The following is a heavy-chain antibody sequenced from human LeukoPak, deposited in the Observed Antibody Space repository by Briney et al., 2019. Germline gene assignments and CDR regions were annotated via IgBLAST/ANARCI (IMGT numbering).Heavy chain of an antibody. V-gene: IGHV4-59*01. J-gene: IGHJ3*02. CDR1: GGSISSYY. CDR3: ASIGGVSARSAFDI. Sequence: PSETLSLTCTVSGGSISSYYWSWIRQPPGKGLEWIGYIYYSGSTNYNPSLKSRVTISVDTSKNQFSLKLSSVTAADTAVYYCASIGGVSARSAFDIWGQGTMVTVSS. D-gene: IGHD3-16*01. CDR2: IYYSGST.